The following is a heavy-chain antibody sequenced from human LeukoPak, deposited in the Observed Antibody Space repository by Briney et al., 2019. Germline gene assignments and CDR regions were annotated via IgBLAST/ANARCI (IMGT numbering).Heavy chain of an antibody. V-gene: IGHV3-21*01. CDR1: GFTFSSYS. CDR3: ARGTGRGWSYYYYMDV. D-gene: IGHD6-19*01. J-gene: IGHJ6*03. CDR2: ISSSSSYI. Sequence: GGSLRLSCAAPGFTFSSYSMNWVRQAPGKGLEWVSSISSSSSYIYYADSVKGRFTISRDNAKNSLYLQMNSLRAEDTAVYYCARGTGRGWSYYYYMDVWGKGTTVTVSS.